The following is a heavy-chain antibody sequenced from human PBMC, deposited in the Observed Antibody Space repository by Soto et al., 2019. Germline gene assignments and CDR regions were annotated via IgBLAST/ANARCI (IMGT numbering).Heavy chain of an antibody. CDR3: ARDMHAGFTHYFDP. CDR1: GDSINNSY. CDR2: IYYTGTT. V-gene: IGHV4-59*01. D-gene: IGHD1-26*01. Sequence: SETLSLTCAFSGDSINNSYWSCIRQPPGKRLEWIGNIYYTGTTTYNPSLESRVTMSVDTSKNQLSLKLTSMTAADTAVYYCARDMHAGFTHYFDPWGQGTLVTVSS. J-gene: IGHJ5*02.